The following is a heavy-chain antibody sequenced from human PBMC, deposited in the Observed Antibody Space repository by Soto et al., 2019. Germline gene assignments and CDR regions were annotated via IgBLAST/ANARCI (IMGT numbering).Heavy chain of an antibody. V-gene: IGHV3-23*01. CDR2: ISGSGGST. Sequence: PGGSLRLSCAASGFTFSSYAMSWVRQAPGKGLEWVSAISGSGGSTYYADSVKGRFTISRDNSKNTLYLQMNSLRAEDTAVYYCAKDLSGYDQRPAADYWGQGTLVTVSS. CDR1: GFTFSSYA. D-gene: IGHD5-12*01. J-gene: IGHJ4*02. CDR3: AKDLSGYDQRPAADY.